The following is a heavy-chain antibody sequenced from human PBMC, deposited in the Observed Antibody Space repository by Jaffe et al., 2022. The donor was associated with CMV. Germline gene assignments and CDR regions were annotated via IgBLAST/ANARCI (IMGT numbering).Heavy chain of an antibody. CDR1: GFTFSSYW. J-gene: IGHJ3*02. CDR3: ARDMYDFNLRERHYDAFDI. V-gene: IGHV3-7*01. D-gene: IGHD3-3*01. CDR2: IKQDGSEK. Sequence: EVQLVESGGGLVQPGGSLRLSCAASGFTFSSYWMSWVRQAPGKGLEWVANIKQDGSEKYYVDSVKGRFTISRDNAKNSLYLQMNSLRAEDTAVYYCARDMYDFNLRERHYDAFDIWGQGTMVTVSS.